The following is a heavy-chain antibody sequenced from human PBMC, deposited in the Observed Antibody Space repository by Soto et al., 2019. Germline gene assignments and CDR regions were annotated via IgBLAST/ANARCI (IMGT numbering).Heavy chain of an antibody. CDR3: ARSRTYGGNSFDY. V-gene: IGHV5-51*01. CDR2: IHPGDSNT. D-gene: IGHD2-15*01. J-gene: IGHJ4*02. Sequence: GESLKISCLTSGYSFTRYWIGWVRQMPGKGLEWMGIIHPGDSNTRYSPSFQGQVTTSADKSISTAYLQWSSLKASDSAIYYCARSRTYGGNSFDYWGQGTLVTVSS. CDR1: GYSFTRYW.